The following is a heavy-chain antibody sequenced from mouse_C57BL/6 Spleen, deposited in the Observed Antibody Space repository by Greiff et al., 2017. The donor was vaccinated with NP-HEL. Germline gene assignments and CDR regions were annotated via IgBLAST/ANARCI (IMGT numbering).Heavy chain of an antibody. CDR3: ASGGIYDGYYQAWFAY. D-gene: IGHD2-3*01. J-gene: IGHJ3*01. CDR2: ISYDGSN. CDR1: GYSITSGYY. V-gene: IGHV3-6*01. Sequence: EVQLQQSGPGLVKPSQSLSLTCSVTGYSITSGYYWNWIRQFPGNKLEWMGYISYDGSNNYNPSLKNRISITRDTSKNQFFLKLNSVTTEDTATYYCASGGIYDGYYQAWFAYWGQGTLVTVSA.